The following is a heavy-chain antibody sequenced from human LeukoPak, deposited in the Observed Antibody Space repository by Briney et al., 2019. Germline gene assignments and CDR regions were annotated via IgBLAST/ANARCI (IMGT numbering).Heavy chain of an antibody. CDR3: ARAGGYDFWSGNYYYYYMDV. J-gene: IGHJ6*03. D-gene: IGHD3-3*01. Sequence: ASVKVSCKASGYTFTGYYMHWVRQAPGQGLEWMGWINPNSGGTNYAQKFQGRVTMTRDTSISTAYMELSRLRSGDTAVYYCARAGGYDFWSGNYYYYYMDVWGKGTTVTVSS. V-gene: IGHV1-2*02. CDR2: INPNSGGT. CDR1: GYTFTGYY.